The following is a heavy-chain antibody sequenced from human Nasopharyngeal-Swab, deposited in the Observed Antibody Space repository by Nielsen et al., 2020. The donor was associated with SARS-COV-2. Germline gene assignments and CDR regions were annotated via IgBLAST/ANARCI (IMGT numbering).Heavy chain of an antibody. V-gene: IGHV4-59*01. D-gene: IGHD3-3*01. CDR3: ARDFDLSSGYSL. Sequence: SETLSLTCTVSGGSISSYYWSWIRQPPGKELEWIGYIYYSGSTNYNPSLKSRVTISVDTSKNQFSLKLSSVTAADTAVYYCARDFDLSSGYSLWGQGTLVTVSS. J-gene: IGHJ4*02. CDR2: IYYSGST. CDR1: GGSISSYY.